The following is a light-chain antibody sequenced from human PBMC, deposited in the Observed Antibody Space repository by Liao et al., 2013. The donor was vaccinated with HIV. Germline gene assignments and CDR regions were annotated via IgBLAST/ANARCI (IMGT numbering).Light chain of an antibody. CDR1: NIATKS. Sequence: SYELTQPPSVSVAPGETARISCGGDNIATKSVHWYQQKPGQAPVLVIYYDSDRPSGIPERFSGSNSGNTATLTISRVEAGDEADYYCQVWDSSSDHRVFGGGTKLTVL. J-gene: IGLJ3*02. CDR3: QVWDSSSDHRV. CDR2: YDS. V-gene: IGLV3-21*04.